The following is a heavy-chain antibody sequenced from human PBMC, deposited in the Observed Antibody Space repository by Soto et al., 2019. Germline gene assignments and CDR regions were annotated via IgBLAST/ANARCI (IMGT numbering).Heavy chain of an antibody. V-gene: IGHV3-74*03. D-gene: IGHD4-17*01. CDR1: GFDFSNSW. Sequence: EVQLVESGGGFVQPGGSLRLSCAASGFDFSNSWMHWVRQVPGKGLVWVSHINSDGSSTTYAGSVKGRFTISRDNARTTVYLQLDGLRVEDTAVYYCARDKSYALAVWGQGTTVTVSS. CDR3: ARDKSYALAV. J-gene: IGHJ6*02. CDR2: INSDGSST.